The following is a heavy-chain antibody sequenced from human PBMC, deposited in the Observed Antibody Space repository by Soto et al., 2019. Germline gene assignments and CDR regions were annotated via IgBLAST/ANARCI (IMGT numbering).Heavy chain of an antibody. CDR2: IYYSGST. CDR1: GGSISSGDYY. Sequence: QVQLQESGPGLVKPSQTLSLTCTVSGGSISSGDYYWSWIRQPPGKGLEWIGYIYYSGSTYYNPSRQSRVTISVDTSKNQFSLKLSSVTAADTAVYYCARGGVSYYDSSGYGWFDPWGQGTLVTVSS. J-gene: IGHJ5*02. D-gene: IGHD3-22*01. V-gene: IGHV4-30-4*01. CDR3: ARGGVSYYDSSGYGWFDP.